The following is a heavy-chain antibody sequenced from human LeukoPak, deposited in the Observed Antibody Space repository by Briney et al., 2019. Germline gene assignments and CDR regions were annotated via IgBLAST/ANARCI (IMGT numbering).Heavy chain of an antibody. CDR3: ARDAGITVYNTILLSGPNYYFDY. V-gene: IGHV3-30*14. CDR2: ISYDESTK. D-gene: IGHD2/OR15-2a*01. Sequence: PGGSLRLSCAASGFTFSIFAMHWVRQAPGKGLEWVAVISYDESTKYYGDSVKGRFTISRDNSKNTLYLQMGSLRAEDMAVYYCARDAGITVYNTILLSGPNYYFDYWGQGTLVTVSS. J-gene: IGHJ4*02. CDR1: GFTFSIFA.